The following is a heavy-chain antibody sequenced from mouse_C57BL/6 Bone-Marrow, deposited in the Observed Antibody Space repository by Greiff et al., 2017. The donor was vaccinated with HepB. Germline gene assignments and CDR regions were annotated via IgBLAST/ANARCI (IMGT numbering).Heavy chain of an antibody. J-gene: IGHJ3*01. D-gene: IGHD2-4*01. V-gene: IGHV5-4*03. CDR1: GFTFSSYA. CDR3: ARGDDYDEGFAY. CDR2: ISDGGSYT. Sequence: EVNLVESGGGLVKPGGSLKLSCAASGFTFSSYAMSWVRQTPEKRLEWVATISDGGSYTYYPDNVKGRFTISRDNAKNNLYLQMSHLKSEDTAMYYCARGDDYDEGFAYWGQGTLVTVSA.